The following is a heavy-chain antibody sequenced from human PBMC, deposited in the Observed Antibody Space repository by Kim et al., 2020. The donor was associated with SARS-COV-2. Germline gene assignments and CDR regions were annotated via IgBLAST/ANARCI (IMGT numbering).Heavy chain of an antibody. CDR1: GFTFSSYA. CDR2: ISGSGGST. J-gene: IGHJ4*02. CDR3: ANVEGGYSYGIIDY. V-gene: IGHV3-23*01. D-gene: IGHD5-18*01. Sequence: GGSLRLSCAASGFTFSSYAMSWVRQAPGKGLEWVSAISGSGGSTYYADSVKGRFTISRDNSKNTLYLQMNSLRAEDTAVYYCANVEGGYSYGIIDYWGQGTLVTVSS.